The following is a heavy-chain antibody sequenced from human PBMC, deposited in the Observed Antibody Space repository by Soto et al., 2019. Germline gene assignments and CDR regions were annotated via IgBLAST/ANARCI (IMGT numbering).Heavy chain of an antibody. D-gene: IGHD3-10*01. V-gene: IGHV3-30-3*01. Sequence: PGGSMRLSCAASGFTFSACAGHWVRQAPGEKLEWVALISYDGSNKYYADSVKGRFTISRDSSKNTLFLQMNSLRAEDTAVYYCARDMFMEGSGSYYSTPYYYGMDVWGQGTTVTVSS. J-gene: IGHJ6*02. CDR2: ISYDGSNK. CDR3: ARDMFMEGSGSYYSTPYYYGMDV. CDR1: GFTFSACA.